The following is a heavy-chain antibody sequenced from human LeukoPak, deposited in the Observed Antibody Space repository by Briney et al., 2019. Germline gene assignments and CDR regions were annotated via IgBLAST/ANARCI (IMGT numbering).Heavy chain of an antibody. J-gene: IGHJ4*02. V-gene: IGHV1-46*01. D-gene: IGHD3-10*01. Sequence: ASVKVSCKASGYTFTSYYMHWVRQAPGQGLEWMGIINPSDGSTSYAQKFQGRVTMTRDMSTSTVYMDLSSLRSEDTAVYYCARVMRGGIVKGNLFDYWGQGTLVTVSS. CDR2: INPSDGST. CDR1: GYTFTSYY. CDR3: ARVMRGGIVKGNLFDY.